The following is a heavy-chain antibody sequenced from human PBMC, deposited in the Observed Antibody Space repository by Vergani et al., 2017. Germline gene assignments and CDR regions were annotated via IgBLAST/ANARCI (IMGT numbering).Heavy chain of an antibody. CDR3: ARVLPGRPRSWYNWFDP. CDR2: ISGSGGST. J-gene: IGHJ5*02. V-gene: IGHV3-23*04. CDR1: GFTFSSYA. Sequence: EVQLVESGGGLVKPGGSLRLSCAASGFTFSSYAMSWVRQAPGKGLEWVSAISGSGGSTYYADSVKGRFTISRDNSKNTLYLQMNSLRAEDTAVYYCARVLPGRPRSWYNWFDPWGQGTLVTVSS. D-gene: IGHD6-13*01.